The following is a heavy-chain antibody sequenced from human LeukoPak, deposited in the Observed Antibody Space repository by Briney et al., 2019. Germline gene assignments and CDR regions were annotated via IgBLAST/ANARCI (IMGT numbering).Heavy chain of an antibody. Sequence: SVKVSCKASGDTFSSYAISWVRQAPGQGLEWMGGIIPIFGTAKYAQKFQGRVTTTTDESTSTAYRELSSLRSEDTAVYYCARYDHLYNWFDPWGQGTLVTVSS. CDR3: ARYDHLYNWFDP. CDR1: GDTFSSYA. J-gene: IGHJ5*02. CDR2: IIPIFGTA. V-gene: IGHV1-69*05. D-gene: IGHD3-16*01.